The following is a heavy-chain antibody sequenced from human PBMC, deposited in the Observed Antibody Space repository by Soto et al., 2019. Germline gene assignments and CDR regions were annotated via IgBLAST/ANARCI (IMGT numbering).Heavy chain of an antibody. CDR3: AKDRYQWELPGPNYYYYGMDV. V-gene: IGHV3-30*18. Sequence: GGSLRLSCAASGFTFSSYGMHWVRQAPGKGLEWVAVISYDGSNKYYADSVKGRFTISRDNSKNTLYLQMNSLRAEDTAVYYCAKDRYQWELPGPNYYYYGMDVWAQRTTVTVSS. D-gene: IGHD1-26*01. CDR2: ISYDGSNK. J-gene: IGHJ6*02. CDR1: GFTFSSYG.